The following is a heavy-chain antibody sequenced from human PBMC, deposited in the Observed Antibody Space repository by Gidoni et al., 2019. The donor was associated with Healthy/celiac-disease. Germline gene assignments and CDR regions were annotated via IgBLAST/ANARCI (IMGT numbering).Heavy chain of an antibody. V-gene: IGHV1-2*06. Sequence: QEQLEQSGAEVKKPGASVKVSGKAAGYTVTGDYLHWVRQAPGQGLEWMGRINPHSGGTNYAQQFPGRVTMTRDTSISPAYMELSRLRSDDTAVYYFARDGIQLVYYYYGMAVWGQGTTVTVSS. CDR2: INPHSGGT. CDR3: ARDGIQLVYYYYGMAV. CDR1: GYTVTGDY. D-gene: IGHD6-6*01. J-gene: IGHJ6*02.